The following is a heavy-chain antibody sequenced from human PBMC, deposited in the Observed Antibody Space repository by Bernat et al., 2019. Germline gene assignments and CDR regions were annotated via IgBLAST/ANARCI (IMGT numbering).Heavy chain of an antibody. Sequence: EVQLVESGGGLVKPGGSLRLSCAASGFTFSSYSMNWVRQAPGKGLEWVSSISSSSSYIYYADSVKGRFTISRDNAKNSLYLQMNSLRAEDTAVYYCERTPRGYSGYDSFYFDYWGQGTLVTVSS. CDR3: ERTPRGYSGYDSFYFDY. J-gene: IGHJ4*02. D-gene: IGHD5-12*01. V-gene: IGHV3-21*01. CDR1: GFTFSSYS. CDR2: ISSSSSYI.